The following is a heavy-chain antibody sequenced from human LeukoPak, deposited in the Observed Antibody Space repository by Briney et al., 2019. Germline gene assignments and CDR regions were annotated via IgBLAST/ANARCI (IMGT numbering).Heavy chain of an antibody. CDR2: IRYDGSNK. V-gene: IGHV3-30*02. Sequence: PSETLSLTCTVSGGSISSSSYYWGWIRQPPGKGLEWVAFIRYDGSNKYYVDSVKGRFTISRDNSKNTLYLQMNSLRGEDTAVYFCAKDKDPWKSTAISDFDYWGQGTLVTVSS. D-gene: IGHD1-1*01. CDR3: AKDKDPWKSTAISDFDY. J-gene: IGHJ4*02. CDR1: GGSISSSSYY.